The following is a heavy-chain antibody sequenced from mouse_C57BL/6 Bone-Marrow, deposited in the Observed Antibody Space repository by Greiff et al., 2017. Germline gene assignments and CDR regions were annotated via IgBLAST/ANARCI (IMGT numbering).Heavy chain of an antibody. D-gene: IGHD2-5*01. V-gene: IGHV1-76*01. CDR1: GYTFTDYY. J-gene: IGHJ4*01. Sequence: VQLQQSGAELVRPGASVKLSCKASGYTFTDYYINWVKQSPGQGLEWIARIYPGSGNTYYNEKFKGKATLTAEKSSSTAYMQLSSLTSEDSAVXFCARQGDYSNYGGSYYAIDYWGQGTPVTVSA. CDR3: ARQGDYSNYGGSYYAIDY. CDR2: IYPGSGNT.